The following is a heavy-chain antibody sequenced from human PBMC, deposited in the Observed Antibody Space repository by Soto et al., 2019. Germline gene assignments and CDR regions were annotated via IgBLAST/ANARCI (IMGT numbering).Heavy chain of an antibody. V-gene: IGHV3-7*01. CDR2: IKEDGTNT. J-gene: IGHJ4*02. CDR1: GFAFNHDW. Sequence: EVQVVESGGDLVQPGGSLRLSCAASGFAFNHDWMTWVRQASGKGLEWVASIKEDGTNTYYADSVRGRFTLSRDNTKNSLYLQRNSLRAEDTAVYYCARGGGIVDNWGQGTRVTVSS. D-gene: IGHD3-10*01. CDR3: ARGGGIVDN.